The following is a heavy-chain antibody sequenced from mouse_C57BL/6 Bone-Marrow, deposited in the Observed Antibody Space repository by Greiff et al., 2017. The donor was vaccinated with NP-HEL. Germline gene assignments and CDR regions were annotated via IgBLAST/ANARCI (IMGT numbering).Heavy chain of an antibody. CDR3: TREVYYYGRDWFAY. CDR2: IRNKANNHAT. J-gene: IGHJ3*01. V-gene: IGHV6-6*01. D-gene: IGHD1-1*01. Sequence: EVKLVESGGGLVQPGGSMKLSCAASGFTFSDAWMDWVRQSPEKGLEWVAEIRNKANNHATYYAESVKGRFTISRDDSKSSVYLQMNSLRAEDTGIYYCTREVYYYGRDWFAYWGQGTLVTVSA. CDR1: GFTFSDAW.